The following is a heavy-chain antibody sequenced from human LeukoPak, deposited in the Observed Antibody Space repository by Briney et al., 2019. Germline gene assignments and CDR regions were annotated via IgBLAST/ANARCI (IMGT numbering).Heavy chain of an antibody. J-gene: IGHJ4*02. CDR2: ISNTGGSK. D-gene: IGHD6-13*01. Sequence: PGGSLRLSCAASGFTFSSYAMSWVRQSPGQGLECVSGISNTGGSKSYADSVKGRFTISRDNSKNTLYLQMNSLRAEDTAVYYCATPKDSSNWYVFDYWGQGTLVTVSS. V-gene: IGHV3-23*01. CDR3: ATPKDSSNWYVFDY. CDR1: GFTFSSYA.